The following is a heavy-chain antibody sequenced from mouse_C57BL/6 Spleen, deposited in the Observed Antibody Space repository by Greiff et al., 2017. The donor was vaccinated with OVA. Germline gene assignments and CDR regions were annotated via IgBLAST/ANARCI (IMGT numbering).Heavy chain of an antibody. CDR3: ARHDGYYPHAMDY. D-gene: IGHD2-3*01. CDR2: IWSDGST. CDR1: GFSLTSYG. Sequence: QVQLKESGPGLVAPSQSLSITCTVSGFSLTSYGVHWVRQPPGKGLEWLVVIWSDGSTTYNSALKSRLSISKDNSKSQVFLKMNSLQTDDTAMYYCARHDGYYPHAMDYWGQGTSVTVSS. J-gene: IGHJ4*01. V-gene: IGHV2-6-1*01.